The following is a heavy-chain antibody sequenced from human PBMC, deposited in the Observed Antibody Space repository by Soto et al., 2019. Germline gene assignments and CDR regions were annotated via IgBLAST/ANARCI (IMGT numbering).Heavy chain of an antibody. CDR3: ARASFRYDWNYCAY. CDR1: GFIFSHYA. V-gene: IGHV3-33*01. D-gene: IGHD1-20*01. Sequence: GSLRLSCAASGFIFSHYAMHWVRQAPGKGLEWVAVIWFDGSKKFYADSVKGRFTISRDTSRNTLYLQMNTLRAEDTAIYYCARASFRYDWNYCAYWGQGTLVTVSS. J-gene: IGHJ4*02. CDR2: IWFDGSKK.